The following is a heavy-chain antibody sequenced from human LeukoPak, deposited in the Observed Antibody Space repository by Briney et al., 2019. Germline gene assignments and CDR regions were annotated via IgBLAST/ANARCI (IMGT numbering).Heavy chain of an antibody. CDR3: ARPRLVAATLDAFDI. Sequence: GGSLKISFQGSGYRFTSYWIGWVRPMPGKGVGWKGIIYPGDSDTRYSPSFQGQVTISADKSISTAYLQWSSLKASDTAMYYCARPRLVAATLDAFDIWGRGTMVTVSS. J-gene: IGHJ3*02. V-gene: IGHV5-51*01. CDR1: GYRFTSYW. CDR2: IYPGDSDT. D-gene: IGHD2-15*01.